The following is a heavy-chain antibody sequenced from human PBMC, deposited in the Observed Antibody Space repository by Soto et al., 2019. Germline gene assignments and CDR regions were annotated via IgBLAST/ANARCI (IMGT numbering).Heavy chain of an antibody. CDR3: ARVYKYCSSTSCYVFPLDP. Sequence: ASVKVSCKASGYTFTSYYMHWVRQAPGQGLEWMGIINPSGGSTSYAQKFQGRVTMTRDTSASTVYMELSSLRSEDTAVYYCARVYKYCSSTSCYVFPLDPWGQGTLVTVSS. D-gene: IGHD2-2*01. CDR1: GYTFTSYY. CDR2: INPSGGST. V-gene: IGHV1-46*01. J-gene: IGHJ5*02.